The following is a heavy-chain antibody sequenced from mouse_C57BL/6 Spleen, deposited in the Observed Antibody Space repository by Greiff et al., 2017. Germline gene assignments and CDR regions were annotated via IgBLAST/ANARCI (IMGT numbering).Heavy chain of an antibody. V-gene: IGHV1-61*01. CDR3: ASRAYYDYDGYYAMDY. D-gene: IGHD2-4*01. CDR1: GYTFTSYW. J-gene: IGHJ4*01. Sequence: QVQLKQPGAELVRPGSSVKLSCKASGYTFTSYWMDWVKQRPGQGLEWIGNIYPSDSETHYNQKFKDKATLTVDKSSSTAYMQLSSLTSEDSAVYYCASRAYYDYDGYYAMDYWGQGTSVTVSS. CDR2: IYPSDSET.